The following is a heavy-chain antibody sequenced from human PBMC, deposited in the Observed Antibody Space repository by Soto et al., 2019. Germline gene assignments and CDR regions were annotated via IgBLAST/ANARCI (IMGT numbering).Heavy chain of an antibody. CDR3: ARESEDLTSNFDY. CDR1: GFTFTRYS. V-gene: IGHV3-21*01. J-gene: IGHJ4*02. Sequence: PGGSLRLSCAASGFTFTRYSMNWVRQAPGKGLEWVSSISSTTNYIYYADSMEGRFTVSRDNAKNSVYLEMNSLSAEDTAVYYCARESEDLTSNFDYWGQGTLVTSPQ. CDR2: ISSTTNYI.